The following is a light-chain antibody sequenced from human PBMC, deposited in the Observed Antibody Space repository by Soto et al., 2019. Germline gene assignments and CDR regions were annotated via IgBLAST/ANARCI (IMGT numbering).Light chain of an antibody. V-gene: IGLV4-69*01. Sequence: QSVLTQSPSASASLGASVKLTCTLSSGHSTYAIAWHQQQPEKGPRDLMNLNSDGSHRKGDGIPDRFSGSSSGAERYLTISSLQSEDEADYYCQTWGTGVVFGGGTKVTVL. CDR2: LNSDGSH. CDR1: SGHSTYA. J-gene: IGLJ3*02. CDR3: QTWGTGVV.